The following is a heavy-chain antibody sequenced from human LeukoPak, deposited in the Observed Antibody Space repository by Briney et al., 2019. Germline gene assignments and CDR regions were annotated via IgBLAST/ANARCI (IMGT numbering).Heavy chain of an antibody. Sequence: PGGSLRLSCAASGFTFDDFPMLWVRQAPGKGLEWVFLISWDGGSTYYADSVKGRFTISRDNSKNSLYLQMNSLRTEDTALYYCAKDDYGGNSGYFQHWGQGTLVTVSS. CDR3: AKDDYGGNSGYFQH. D-gene: IGHD4-23*01. V-gene: IGHV3-43*01. CDR2: ISWDGGST. J-gene: IGHJ1*01. CDR1: GFTFDDFP.